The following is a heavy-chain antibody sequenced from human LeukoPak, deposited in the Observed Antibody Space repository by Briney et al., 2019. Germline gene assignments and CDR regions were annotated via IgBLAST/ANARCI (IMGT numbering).Heavy chain of an antibody. CDR2: INHSGST. CDR1: GGSISSSGYY. J-gene: IGHJ3*02. Sequence: PSETLSLTCTVSGGSISSSGYYWSWIRQPPGKGLEWIGEINHSGSTNYNPSLKSRVTISVDTSKNQFSLKLSSVTAADTAVYYCARIYDSSGKAAFDIWGQGTMVTVSS. CDR3: ARIYDSSGKAAFDI. D-gene: IGHD3-22*01. V-gene: IGHV4-39*07.